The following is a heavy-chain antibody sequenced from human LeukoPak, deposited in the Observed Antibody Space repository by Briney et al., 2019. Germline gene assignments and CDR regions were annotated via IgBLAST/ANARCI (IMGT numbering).Heavy chain of an antibody. J-gene: IGHJ4*02. CDR1: GGPISSSSAY. Sequence: SETLSLTCTVFGGPISSSSAYWGWIRQPPGKGLEWIGSIYYSKNTYYNPSLKSRVTISADTSKNQFSLTLGSVSATDTAVYYCVSPRGFSYGYFDYWGQGTLVTVSS. V-gene: IGHV4-39*01. D-gene: IGHD5-18*01. CDR2: IYYSKNT. CDR3: VSPRGFSYGYFDY.